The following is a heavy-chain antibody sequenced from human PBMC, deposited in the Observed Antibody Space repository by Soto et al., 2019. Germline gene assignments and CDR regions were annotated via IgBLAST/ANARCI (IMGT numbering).Heavy chain of an antibody. CDR3: TGSGWFGYYYYYYGMDV. CDR1: GFTFGDYA. J-gene: IGHJ6*02. D-gene: IGHD6-19*01. CDR2: IRSKAYGGTT. V-gene: IGHV3-49*03. Sequence: GGSLRLSCTASGFTFGDYAMIWFRQAPGKGLEWVGFIRSKAYGGTTEYAASVKGRFTISRDDSKSIAYLQMNSLKTEDTAVYYCTGSGWFGYYYYYYGMDVWGQGTTVTVSS.